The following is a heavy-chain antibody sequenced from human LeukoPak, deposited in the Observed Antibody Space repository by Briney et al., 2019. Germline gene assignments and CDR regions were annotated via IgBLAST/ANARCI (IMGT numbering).Heavy chain of an antibody. CDR2: IYYSGST. CDR3: ARHRYYGSGNIWFDP. CDR1: GGSISSSSYY. V-gene: IGHV4-39*01. D-gene: IGHD3-10*01. J-gene: IGHJ5*02. Sequence: SETLSLTCTVSGGSISSSSYYWGWSRQPPGKGLEWIGSIYYSGSTYYNPSLKSRVTISVDTSKNQFSLKLSSVTAADTAVYYCARHRYYGSGNIWFDPWGQGTLVTVSS.